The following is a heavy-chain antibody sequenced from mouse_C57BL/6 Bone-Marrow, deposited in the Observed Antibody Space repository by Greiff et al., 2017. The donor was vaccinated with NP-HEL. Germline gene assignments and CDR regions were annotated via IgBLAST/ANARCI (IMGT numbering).Heavy chain of an antibody. CDR3: ARYITGTVDY. CDR2: IRNKANGYTT. D-gene: IGHD4-1*01. V-gene: IGHV7-3*01. J-gene: IGHJ2*01. CDR1: GFTFTDYY. Sequence: EVKVVESGGGLVQPGGSLSLSCAASGFTFTDYYMSWVRQPPGKALEWLGFIRNKANGYTTEYSASVKGRFTISRDNSQSILYLQMNALRAEDSATYYCARYITGTVDYWGQGTTLTVSS.